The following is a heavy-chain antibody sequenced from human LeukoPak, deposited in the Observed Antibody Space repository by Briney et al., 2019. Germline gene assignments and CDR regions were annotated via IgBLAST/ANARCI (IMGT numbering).Heavy chain of an antibody. CDR3: ARGEGAYGSGSYYTGPFDY. D-gene: IGHD3-10*01. CDR2: IYYSGST. V-gene: IGHV4-59*01. Sequence: SETLSLTCTVSGGSISSYYWSWIRQPPGKGLEWIGYIYYSGSTNYNPSLKSRVTISVDTSKNQFSLKLSSVTAADTAVYYCARGEGAYGSGSYYTGPFDYWGQGTLVTVSS. J-gene: IGHJ4*02. CDR1: GGSISSYY.